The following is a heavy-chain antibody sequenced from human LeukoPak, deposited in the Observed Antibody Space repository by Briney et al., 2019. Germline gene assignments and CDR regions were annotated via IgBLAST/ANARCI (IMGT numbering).Heavy chain of an antibody. CDR1: GGSISSFY. CDR3: VRENYFDY. J-gene: IGHJ4*02. V-gene: IGHV4-59*01. CDR2: IYDSGNT. Sequence: SETLSLTCTVSGGSISSFYWGWIRQPPGKRLEWIGYIYDSGNTNYNPSLKSRVTISVDTSKNQFSLKLSSVTAADTAVYYCVRENYFDYWGQGILVTVPS.